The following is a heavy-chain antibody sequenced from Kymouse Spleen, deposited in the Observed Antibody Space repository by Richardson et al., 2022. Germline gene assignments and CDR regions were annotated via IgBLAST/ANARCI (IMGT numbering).Heavy chain of an antibody. V-gene: IGHV3-48*02. Sequence: EVQLVESGGGLVQPGGSLRLSCAASGFTFSSYSMNWVRQAPGKGLEWVSYISSSSSTIYYADSVKGRFTISRDNAKNSLYLQMNSLRDEDTAVYYCAREYYDFWSGSYYYYYGMDVWGQGTTVTVSS. CDR1: GFTFSSYS. CDR3: AREYYDFWSGSYYYYYGMDV. D-gene: IGHD3-3*01. J-gene: IGHJ6*02. CDR2: ISSSSSTI.